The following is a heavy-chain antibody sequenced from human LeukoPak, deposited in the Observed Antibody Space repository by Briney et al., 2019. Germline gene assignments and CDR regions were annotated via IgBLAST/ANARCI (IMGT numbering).Heavy chain of an antibody. CDR1: GDSVSSNSAA. V-gene: IGHV6-1*01. J-gene: IGHJ6*02. Sequence: SQTLSLTCAISGDSVSSNSAAWNWIRQSPSRGLEWLGRTYYRSKWYNDYALSVKSRITINPDTSENQFSLHLDSVTPEDTAVYYCARDYLGSGWALDVWGQGTTVTVSS. D-gene: IGHD6-19*01. CDR2: TYYRSKWYN. CDR3: ARDYLGSGWALDV.